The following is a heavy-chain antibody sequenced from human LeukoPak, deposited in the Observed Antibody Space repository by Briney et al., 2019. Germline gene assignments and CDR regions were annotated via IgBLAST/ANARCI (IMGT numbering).Heavy chain of an antibody. J-gene: IGHJ4*02. CDR2: IIPILGIA. V-gene: IGHV1-69*04. D-gene: IGHD1-26*01. CDR1: GGTFSSFA. Sequence: ASVKVSCKASGGTFSSFAISWVRQAPGQGLEWMGRIIPILGIANYAQKFQGRVTITADKSTSTAYMELSSLRSEDTAVYYCAREGFIVGATKAYYFDYWGQGTLVTVSS. CDR3: AREGFIVGATKAYYFDY.